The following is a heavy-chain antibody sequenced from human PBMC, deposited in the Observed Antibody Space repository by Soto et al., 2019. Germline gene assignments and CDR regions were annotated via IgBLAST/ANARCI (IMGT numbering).Heavy chain of an antibody. CDR2: IVGDGSDT. CDR3: AAHRRGWQEDY. D-gene: IGHD6-19*01. J-gene: IGHJ4*02. V-gene: IGHV3-74*01. CDR1: GLPFSNYW. Sequence: EVQLVESGGGLVQPGGSLRLSCAASGLPFSNYWMHWVRHAPGKGLVWVSRIVGDGSDTRYADSVKGRFTVSRDNAKNMVYLHMSSLRVDDTAVYYCAAHRRGWQEDYWGQGTLVTVSS.